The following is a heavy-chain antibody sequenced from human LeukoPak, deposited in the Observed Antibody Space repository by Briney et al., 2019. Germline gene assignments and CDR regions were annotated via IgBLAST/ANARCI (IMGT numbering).Heavy chain of an antibody. J-gene: IGHJ5*01. D-gene: IGHD4-17*01. CDR2: ISSSGSTI. CDR3: SRDPSAYGDGWFDS. Sequence: GGSLRLSCAASGFTFSSYEMNWVRQAPGKGLEWVAYISSSGSTIYYADSVKGRFTISRDNAKNSLYLQMNSLRAEDTAVYYCSRDPSAYGDGWFDSWGQGTLVTVSS. V-gene: IGHV3-48*03. CDR1: GFTFSSYE.